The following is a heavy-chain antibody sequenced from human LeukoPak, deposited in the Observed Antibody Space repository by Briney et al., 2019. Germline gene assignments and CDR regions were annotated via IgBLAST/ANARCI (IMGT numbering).Heavy chain of an antibody. Sequence: PGGSLRLSCAASGFTFSSYGMHWVRQAPGKGLAWVAVISYDGSNKYYADSVKGRFTISRDNSKNTLYLQMNSLRAEDTAVYYCAKGGGWFGKSHYFDYWGQGTLVTVSS. V-gene: IGHV3-30*18. CDR1: GFTFSSYG. D-gene: IGHD3-10*01. J-gene: IGHJ4*02. CDR3: AKGGGWFGKSHYFDY. CDR2: ISYDGSNK.